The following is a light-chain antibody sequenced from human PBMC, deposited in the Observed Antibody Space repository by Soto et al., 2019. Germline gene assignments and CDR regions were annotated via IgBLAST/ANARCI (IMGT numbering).Light chain of an antibody. CDR1: NANIGENF. Sequence: QSALTQPPSVSAAPGQMVTISCSGSNANIGENFVSWYQQLPGTAPKVLIYENDKRPSGIPDQFSGSKSGTSATLDITGLQTGDEADYYCATWDSSLSGWVFGGGTKLTVL. CDR3: ATWDSSLSGWV. V-gene: IGLV1-51*02. CDR2: END. J-gene: IGLJ3*02.